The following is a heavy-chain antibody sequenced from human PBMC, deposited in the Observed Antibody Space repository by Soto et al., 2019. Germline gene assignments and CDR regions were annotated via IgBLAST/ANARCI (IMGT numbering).Heavy chain of an antibody. CDR3: ARDGVAVTTGISGY. J-gene: IGHJ4*02. CDR2: ISVYNGNT. V-gene: IGHV1-18*01. CDR1: GYTFTSYS. Sequence: VHLVQSGPEVKKPGASVKVSCKASGYTFTSYSITWVRQAPGQGLEWMGWISVYNGNTKYAQDFQDRVTMTTDTSTNTAYMELRSLRSDDTAVYYCARDGVAVTTGISGYWGQGTLVTVSS. D-gene: IGHD4-4*01.